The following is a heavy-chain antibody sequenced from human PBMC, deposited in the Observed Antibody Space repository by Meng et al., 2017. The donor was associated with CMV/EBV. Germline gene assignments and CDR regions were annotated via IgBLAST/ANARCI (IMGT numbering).Heavy chain of an antibody. D-gene: IGHD3-3*01. J-gene: IGHJ6*02. Sequence: GESLKIFRASPGCTFSGFPMHWVRQASGKGLEWVGRIRSKANSYATAYAASVKGRFTISRDDSKNTAYLQMNSLKTEDTAVYYCTRPNAYYDFWSGYGMGYYYYGMDVWGQGTTVTVSS. CDR3: TRPNAYYDFWSGYGMGYYYYGMDV. CDR2: IRSKANSYAT. CDR1: GCTFSGFP. V-gene: IGHV3-73*01.